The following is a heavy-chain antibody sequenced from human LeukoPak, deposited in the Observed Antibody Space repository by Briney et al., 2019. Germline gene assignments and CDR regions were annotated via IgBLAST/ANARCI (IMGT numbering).Heavy chain of an antibody. D-gene: IGHD6-13*01. CDR1: GFTFRNSG. CDR2: LSDGGGRV. J-gene: IGHJ5*02. CDR3: AREVAGYSSSWPQNRELNWFDP. V-gene: IGHV3-23*01. Sequence: GGTLRLSCVASGFTFRNSGMNWVRQAPGKGLEWVSGLSDGGGRVYYADSVQGRFTISRDNSKNTLYLQMNSLRAEDTAVYYCAREVAGYSSSWPQNRELNWFDPWGQGTLVTVSS.